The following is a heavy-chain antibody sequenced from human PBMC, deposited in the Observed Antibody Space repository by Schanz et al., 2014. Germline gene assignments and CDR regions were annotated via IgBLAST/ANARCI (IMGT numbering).Heavy chain of an antibody. V-gene: IGHV4-61*02. CDR2: VFPNGIT. J-gene: IGHJ2*01. Sequence: QVQLQESGPGLVKPSQTLSLTCTVSGGSIRSGTYYWSWIRQPAGKALEWVGRVFPNGITNYNPSLKSRVTIPLDTSKNHFSLPLSSLPAADTAVYYCARDTTWRLDLWGRGTLVTVSS. CDR1: GGSIRSGTYY. D-gene: IGHD1-1*01. CDR3: ARDTTWRLDL.